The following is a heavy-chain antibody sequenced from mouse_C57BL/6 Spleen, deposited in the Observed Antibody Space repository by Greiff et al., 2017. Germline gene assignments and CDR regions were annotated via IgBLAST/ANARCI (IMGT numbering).Heavy chain of an antibody. Sequence: VHVKQSGAELVRPGASVKLSCTASGFNIKDDYMHWVKQRPEQGLEWIGWIDPENGDTEYASKFQGKATITADTSSNTAYLQLSSLTSEDTAVYYCTTYGPTNSFFDYWGQGTTRTVSS. D-gene: IGHD4-1*01. CDR3: TTYGPTNSFFDY. J-gene: IGHJ2*01. CDR1: GFNIKDDY. V-gene: IGHV14-4*01. CDR2: IDPENGDT.